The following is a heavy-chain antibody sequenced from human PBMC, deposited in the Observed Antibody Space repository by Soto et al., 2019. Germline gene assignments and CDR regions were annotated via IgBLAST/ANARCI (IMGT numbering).Heavy chain of an antibody. V-gene: IGHV1-69*13. Sequence: SVKVSCKASGGTFSSYAISWVRQAPGQGLEWMGGIIPIFGTANYAQKFQGRVTITADESTSTAYMELSSLRSEDTAVYYCARETMATRNFDYWGQGTQVTVSS. CDR3: ARETMATRNFDY. CDR1: GGTFSSYA. J-gene: IGHJ4*02. CDR2: IIPIFGTA. D-gene: IGHD5-12*01.